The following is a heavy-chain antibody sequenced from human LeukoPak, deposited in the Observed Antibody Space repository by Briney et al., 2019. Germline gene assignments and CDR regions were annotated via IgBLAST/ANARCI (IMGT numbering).Heavy chain of an antibody. CDR1: GFTFSSYA. CDR3: AKDLRVGTTTIFDY. Sequence: GGSLRLSCAASGFTFSSYAMSWVRQAPGKGLEGVSAISGSGGSTYYADSVKGRFTISRDNSKNTLYLQMNSLRAEDTAVYYCAKDLRVGTTTIFDYWGQGTLVTVSS. D-gene: IGHD2-21*02. J-gene: IGHJ4*02. CDR2: ISGSGGST. V-gene: IGHV3-23*01.